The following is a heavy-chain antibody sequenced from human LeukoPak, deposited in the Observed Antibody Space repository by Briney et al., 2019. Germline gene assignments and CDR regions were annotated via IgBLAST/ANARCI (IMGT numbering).Heavy chain of an antibody. Sequence: ASVKVSCKASGYTFTSYGISWVRQAPGQGLEWMGWISAYNGNTNYAQKFLGRVSMTADTSTSTAYMELRSLTSDDTAVYYCARSGRGTYYYFDLWGQGTLVTVSS. CDR2: ISAYNGNT. D-gene: IGHD5-12*01. V-gene: IGHV1-18*01. J-gene: IGHJ4*02. CDR1: GYTFTSYG. CDR3: ARSGRGTYYYFDL.